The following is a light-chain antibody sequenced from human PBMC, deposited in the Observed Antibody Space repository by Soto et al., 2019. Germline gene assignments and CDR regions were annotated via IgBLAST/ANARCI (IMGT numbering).Light chain of an antibody. J-gene: IGLJ2*01. V-gene: IGLV2-11*01. CDR2: DVN. Sequence: QSALTQPRSVSGSPGQSVTISCTGTSSDVGDYDYVSWYQQHPGKAPKLMIYDVNKRPSGVPDRFSGSKSGNTASLTISGLQAEDEADYYCCSYAGSYTLEIFGGGTKVTVL. CDR1: SSDVGDYDY. CDR3: CSYAGSYTLEI.